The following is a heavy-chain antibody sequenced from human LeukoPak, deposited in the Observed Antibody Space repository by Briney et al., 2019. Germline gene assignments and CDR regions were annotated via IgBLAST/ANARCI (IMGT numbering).Heavy chain of an antibody. CDR1: GGSISSYY. CDR2: IYYSGST. CDR3: ARGYYDSSGDAFDI. D-gene: IGHD3-22*01. V-gene: IGHV4-59*08. Sequence: PSETLSLTCTVSGGSISSYYWSWIRQPPGKGLEWIGYIYYSGSTNYNPSLKSRVTISVVTSKNQFSLKLSSVTAADTAVYYCARGYYDSSGDAFDIWGQGTMVTVSS. J-gene: IGHJ3*02.